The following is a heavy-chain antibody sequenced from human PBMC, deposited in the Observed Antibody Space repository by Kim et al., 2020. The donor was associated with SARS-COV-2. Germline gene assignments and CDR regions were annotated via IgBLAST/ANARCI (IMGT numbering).Heavy chain of an antibody. D-gene: IGHD2-15*01. CDR2: IIPIFGTA. Sequence: SVKVSCKASGGTFSSYAISWVRQAPGQGLEWMGGIIPIFGTANYAQKFQGRVTITADESTSTAYMELSSLRSEDTAVYYCARDGYCSGGSCYGAVNYWGQGTLVTVSS. V-gene: IGHV1-69*13. J-gene: IGHJ4*02. CDR3: ARDGYCSGGSCYGAVNY. CDR1: GGTFSSYA.